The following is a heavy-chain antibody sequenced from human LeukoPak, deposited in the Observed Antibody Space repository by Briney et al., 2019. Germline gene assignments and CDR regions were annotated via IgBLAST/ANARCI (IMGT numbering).Heavy chain of an antibody. J-gene: IGHJ4*02. CDR3: AGTDQLLYPYYFDY. CDR1: GFTFSSYA. Sequence: VGSLRLSCAASGFTFSSYAMSWVRQAPGKGLKWVSAISGSGGSTYYAESVKGRFTISRDNSKNTLYLQMNSLRAEDTAVYYCAGTDQLLYPYYFDYWGQGTLVTVSS. D-gene: IGHD2-2*02. CDR2: ISGSGGST. V-gene: IGHV3-23*01.